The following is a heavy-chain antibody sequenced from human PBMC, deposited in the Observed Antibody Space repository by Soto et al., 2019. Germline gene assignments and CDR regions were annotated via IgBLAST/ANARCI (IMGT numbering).Heavy chain of an antibody. CDR2: IYYSGST. J-gene: IGHJ4*02. CDR3: ARSRYSGYDYVDY. D-gene: IGHD5-12*01. CDR1: GGSISSYY. V-gene: IGHV4-59*01. Sequence: QVQLQESGPGLVKPSETLSLTCTVSGGSISSYYWSWIRQPPGKGLEWIGYIYYSGSTNYNPSLKRRVTISVDTSKNQFSLKLSSVTAADTAVYYCARSRYSGYDYVDYWGQGTLVTVSS.